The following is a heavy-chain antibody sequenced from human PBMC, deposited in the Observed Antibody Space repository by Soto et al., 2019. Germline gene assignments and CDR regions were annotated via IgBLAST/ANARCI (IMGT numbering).Heavy chain of an antibody. CDR3: AREQYVWGKTTRPGAFDI. CDR1: GGSISSGGYY. D-gene: IGHD3-16*01. Sequence: SETLSLTCTVSGGSISSGGYYWSWIRQHPGKGLEWIGYIYYSGSTYYNPSLKSRVTISEDTSKNPFSLKLSSVTAADTAVYYWAREQYVWGKTTRPGAFDIWGQGTRVTVS. CDR2: IYYSGST. V-gene: IGHV4-31*03. J-gene: IGHJ3*02.